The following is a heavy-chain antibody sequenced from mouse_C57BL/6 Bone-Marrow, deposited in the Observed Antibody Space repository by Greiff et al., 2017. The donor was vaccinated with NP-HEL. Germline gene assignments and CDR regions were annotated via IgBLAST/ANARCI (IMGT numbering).Heavy chain of an antibody. CDR1: GFTFSDYG. J-gene: IGHJ1*03. Sequence: EVKLVESGGGLVKPGGSLKLSCAASGFTFSDYGMHWVRQAPEKGLEWVAYISSGSSTIYYADTVKGRFTISRDNAKNTLFLQMTSLRSEDTAMYYCARDYGHWYFDVWGTGTTITVSS. D-gene: IGHD1-1*01. CDR3: ARDYGHWYFDV. V-gene: IGHV5-17*01. CDR2: ISSGSSTI.